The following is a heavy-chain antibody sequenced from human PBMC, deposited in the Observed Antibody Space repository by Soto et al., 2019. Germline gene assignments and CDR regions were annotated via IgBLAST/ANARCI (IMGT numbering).Heavy chain of an antibody. Sequence: QVQLVESGGGLVKPGGSLRLSCAASGFTFSDHYMSWIRQAPGKGLEWVSYISSSGSAIYYADSVKGRFTISRDNAKNSLYMEMNSLRAEDTAVYYCARRVEVAGYWFDPWGQGTLVTVSS. CDR2: ISSSGSAI. J-gene: IGHJ5*02. CDR3: ARRVEVAGYWFDP. D-gene: IGHD6-13*01. CDR1: GFTFSDHY. V-gene: IGHV3-11*01.